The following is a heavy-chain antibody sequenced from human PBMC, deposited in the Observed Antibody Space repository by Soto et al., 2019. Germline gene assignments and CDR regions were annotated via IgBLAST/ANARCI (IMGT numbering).Heavy chain of an antibody. CDR2: INHSGST. CDR1: GGSFSGYY. CDR3: ARGGITIFGVVIRYYFDY. Sequence: PSETLSLTXAVYGGSFSGYYWSWIRQPPGKGLEWIGEINHSGSTNYNPSLKSRVTISVDTSKNQFSLKLSSVTAADTAVYYCARGGITIFGVVIRYYFDYWGQGTLVTVSS. J-gene: IGHJ4*02. D-gene: IGHD3-3*01. V-gene: IGHV4-34*01.